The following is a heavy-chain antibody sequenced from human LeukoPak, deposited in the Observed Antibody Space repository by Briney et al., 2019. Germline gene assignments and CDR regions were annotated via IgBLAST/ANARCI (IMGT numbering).Heavy chain of an antibody. Sequence: PGGSLRLCCAASGFTFSTYWMHWVRQAPGKGLVWVSRVRPEGTTTAYADSVKGRFTISRDNAKDTLFLQMNSLSAEDTAVYYCARDLDWILFDYWGQGTLVTVSS. J-gene: IGHJ4*02. V-gene: IGHV3-74*03. D-gene: IGHD3-9*01. CDR3: ARDLDWILFDY. CDR1: GFTFSTYW. CDR2: VRPEGTTT.